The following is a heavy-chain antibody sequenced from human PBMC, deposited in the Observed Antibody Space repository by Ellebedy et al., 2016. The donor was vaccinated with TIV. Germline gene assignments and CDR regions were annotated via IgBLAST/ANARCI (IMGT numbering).Heavy chain of an antibody. CDR2: IIPIFGTA. CDR1: GYTFTSYG. J-gene: IGHJ4*02. V-gene: IGHV1-69*13. CDR3: ARVAGIAARPSLLGY. D-gene: IGHD6-6*01. Sequence: SVKVSCXASGYTFTSYGISWVRQAPGQGLEWMGGIIPIFGTANYAQKFQGRVTITADESTSTAYMELSRLRSDDTAVYYCARVAGIAARPSLLGYWGQGTLVTVSS.